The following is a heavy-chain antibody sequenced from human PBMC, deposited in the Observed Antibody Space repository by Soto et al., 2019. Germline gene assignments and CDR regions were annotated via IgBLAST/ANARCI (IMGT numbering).Heavy chain of an antibody. CDR1: GGTFSSYT. J-gene: IGHJ3*02. CDR2: IIPLLGIA. D-gene: IGHD1-26*01. V-gene: IGHV1-69*02. CDR3: ARGATRPVGAFDI. Sequence: QVQLVQSGAEVKKPGSSVKVSCKASGGTFSSYTISWVRQAPGQGLEWMGRIIPLLGIANYAQKFQGRVTSTADRATSTANMDLSSLRSEDTTVYYCARGATRPVGAFDIWGQGRMVTVSS.